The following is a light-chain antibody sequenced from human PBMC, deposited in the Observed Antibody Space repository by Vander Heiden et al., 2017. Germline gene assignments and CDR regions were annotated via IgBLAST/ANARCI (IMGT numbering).Light chain of an antibody. Sequence: QTVVTQEPSLSVSPGGTLTLTCASSAGAVTSGNFPNWFQQNPGPVHRALIYSNTNEHSGTPARFSGSLRGDKAALTLSGVQPEDEDDYYCLLDYGSSVIFGGGTRLTVL. CDR2: SNT. V-gene: IGLV7-43*01. CDR1: AGAVTSGNF. CDR3: LLDYGSSVI. J-gene: IGLJ2*01.